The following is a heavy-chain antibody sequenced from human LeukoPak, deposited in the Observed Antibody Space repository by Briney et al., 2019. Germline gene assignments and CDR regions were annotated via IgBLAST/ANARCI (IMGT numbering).Heavy chain of an antibody. CDR1: GGSFSNYY. CDR2: ISHTGDIT. CDR3: ARVPDITARPCDS. Sequence: SETLSLTCAVYGGSFSNYYWTWFRQTPGKGLEWIGEISHTGDITNYKPSLKSRVTISVDSSKKQFSLKLTSMTAADTGIYYCARVPDITARPCDSWGPGTRVTVS. D-gene: IGHD1-20*01. J-gene: IGHJ4*02. V-gene: IGHV4-34*01.